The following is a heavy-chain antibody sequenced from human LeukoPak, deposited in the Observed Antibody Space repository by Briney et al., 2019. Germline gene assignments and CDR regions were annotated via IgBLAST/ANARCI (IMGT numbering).Heavy chain of an antibody. J-gene: IGHJ6*02. CDR1: GFTFSSYS. V-gene: IGHV3-21*01. D-gene: IGHD6-13*01. CDR3: ARDGIAAAATKAGYYYYGMDV. CDR2: ISSSSSYI. Sequence: GGSLRLSCAASGFTFSSYSMNWVRQAPGKGLEWVSSISSSSSYIYYADSVKGRFTISRDNAKNSLYLQMNSLRAEDTAVYYCARDGIAAAATKAGYYYYGMDVWGQGTTVTVSS.